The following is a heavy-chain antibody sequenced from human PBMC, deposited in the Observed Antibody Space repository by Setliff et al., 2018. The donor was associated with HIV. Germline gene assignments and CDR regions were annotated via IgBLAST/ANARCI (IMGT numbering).Heavy chain of an antibody. CDR3: ASWPSSYWSYSYYYIDV. CDR2: IKQDGTEK. J-gene: IGHJ6*03. V-gene: IGHV3-7*03. CDR1: GFTLSSYW. Sequence: GALRLSCAASGFTLSSYWMSWVRQAPGKGLEWVANIKQDGTEKYYVDSVKGRFTISRDNAKNSLYLQMNSLSAEDTAVYYCASWPSSYWSYSYYYIDVWGKGTTVTVSS. D-gene: IGHD6-13*01.